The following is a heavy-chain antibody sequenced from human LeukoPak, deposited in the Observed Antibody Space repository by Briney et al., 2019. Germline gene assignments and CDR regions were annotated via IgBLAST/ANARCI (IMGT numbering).Heavy chain of an antibody. D-gene: IGHD5-12*01. CDR3: ARDGSGYSSVEYYFDY. CDR2: ICPGDSAV. Sequence: KHGESLKISCKGYGYSFTNYWIGWVRQMPGKGLEWMGIICPGDSAVRYSLSFQGQVTISADKSISTAYLQWHSLTASDSAMYYCARDGSGYSSVEYYFDYWGQGTLVTVSS. V-gene: IGHV5-51*01. CDR1: GYSFTNYW. J-gene: IGHJ4*02.